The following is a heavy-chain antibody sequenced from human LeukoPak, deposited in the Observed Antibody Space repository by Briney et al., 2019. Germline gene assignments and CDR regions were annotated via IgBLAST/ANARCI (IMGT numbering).Heavy chain of an antibody. CDR1: GFTFSSYG. V-gene: IGHV3-30*18. J-gene: IGHJ6*04. CDR2: ISYDGSNK. Sequence: GRSLRLSCAASGFTFSSYGMHWVRQAPGKGLEWVAVISYDGSNKYYADSVKGRFTISRDNSKNTLYLQMNSLRAEDTAVYYCAKEGYYDYVWGSYPYGMDVWGKGTTVTVSS. CDR3: AKEGYYDYVWGSYPYGMDV. D-gene: IGHD3-16*01.